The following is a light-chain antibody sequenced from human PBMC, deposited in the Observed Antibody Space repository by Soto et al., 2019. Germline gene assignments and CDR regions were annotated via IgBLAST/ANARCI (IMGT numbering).Light chain of an antibody. J-gene: IGKJ3*01. V-gene: IGKV2D-29*01. CDR2: EVS. CDR3: LQTLQPIFY. Sequence: IVMTQTPLSLSVTPGQPATISCRSSQSLLHTDGKTYLHWYMQKPGQTPRLLIYEVSSRFSGVPDRISGSGSKTNFTLKISRVEADDVGVYYCLQTLQPIFYFGPGTRWISN. CDR1: QSLLHTDGKTY.